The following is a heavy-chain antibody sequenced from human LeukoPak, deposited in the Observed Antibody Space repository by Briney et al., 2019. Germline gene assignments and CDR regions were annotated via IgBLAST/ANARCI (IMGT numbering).Heavy chain of an antibody. D-gene: IGHD6-13*01. J-gene: IGHJ3*02. Sequence: PSETLSLTCTVSGGSISSGGYYWSWIRQHPGKGLEWIGYIYYSGSTYYNPSLKSRVTISVDTSKNQFSLKLSSVTAADTAVYYCAGSIAAANNAFDIWGQGTMVTVSS. CDR3: AGSIAAANNAFDI. V-gene: IGHV4-31*03. CDR1: GGSISSGGYY. CDR2: IYYSGST.